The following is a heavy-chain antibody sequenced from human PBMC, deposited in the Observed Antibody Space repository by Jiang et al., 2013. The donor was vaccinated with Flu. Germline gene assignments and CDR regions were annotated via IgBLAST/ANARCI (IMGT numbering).Heavy chain of an antibody. CDR2: ISWNSGSI. J-gene: IGHJ6*02. D-gene: IGHD3-3*01. CDR3: AKGITIFGVVANYYGMDV. V-gene: IGHV3-9*01. CDR1: GFTFDDYA. Sequence: QLVESWGRLGTAWQVPXTLCAASGFTFDDYAMHWVRQAPGKGLEWVSGISWNSGSIGYADSVKGRFTISRDNAKNSLYLQMNSLRAEDTALYYCAKGITIFGVVANYYGMDVWGQGTTVTVSS.